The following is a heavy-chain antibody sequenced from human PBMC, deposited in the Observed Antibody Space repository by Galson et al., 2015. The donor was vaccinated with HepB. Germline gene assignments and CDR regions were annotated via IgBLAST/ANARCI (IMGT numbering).Heavy chain of an antibody. V-gene: IGHV1-58*02. CDR3: AAIFPKSEQAFDY. CDR2: IVVGSGNT. CDR1: GFTFTSSA. J-gene: IGHJ4*02. D-gene: IGHD1-26*01. Sequence: SVKVSCKASGFTFTSSAMQWVRQARGQRLEWIGWIVVGSGNTNYAQKFQGRVTITRDMSTSTAYMELSSLRSEDTAVYYCAAIFPKSEQAFDYWGQGTLVTVSS.